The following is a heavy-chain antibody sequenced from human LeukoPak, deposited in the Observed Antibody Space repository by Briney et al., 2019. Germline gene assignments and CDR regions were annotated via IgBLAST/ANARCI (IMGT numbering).Heavy chain of an antibody. CDR2: VFQSGHS. CDR1: GDSISSSSFY. D-gene: IGHD3-10*01. V-gene: IGHV4-39*01. J-gene: IGHJ4*02. CDR3: ARLDGSGSYPIDY. Sequence: PSETLSLTCAVSGDSISSSSFYWGWIRQTPGKGLEWIGCVFQSGHSFYNPSLKSRATVSVDTSKNQFSLRLTFVTAADTAVYYCARLDGSGSYPIDYWGQGSLVTVSS.